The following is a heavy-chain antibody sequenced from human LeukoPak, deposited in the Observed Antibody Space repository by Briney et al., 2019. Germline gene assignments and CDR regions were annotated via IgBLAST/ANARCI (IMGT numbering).Heavy chain of an antibody. CDR1: GFTFSSYD. CDR3: AKLFHL. Sequence: PGGSLRLSCAASGFTFSSYDMNWVRQAPGKGLEWVSSISAGGGSTYYGDSVKGRFTISRDNSKNTLYLQMNSLRAEDTALYYCAKLFHLWGQGTMVTVSS. J-gene: IGHJ3*01. CDR2: ISAGGGST. V-gene: IGHV3-23*01.